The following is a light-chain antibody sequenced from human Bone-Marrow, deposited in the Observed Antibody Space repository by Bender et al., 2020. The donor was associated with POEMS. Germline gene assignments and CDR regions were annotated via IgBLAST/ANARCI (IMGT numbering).Light chain of an antibody. Sequence: QSDLTQPASVSGSPGQSITISCTGTSSDIGGYNYVSWYQQHPGKAPKLMIFDVSARPSGVSNRFSGSKSGNTASLTISGLQADDEADYYCSSYTTSSTLYVFGSGTKVTVL. CDR3: SSYTTSSTLYV. V-gene: IGLV2-14*01. J-gene: IGLJ1*01. CDR1: SSDIGGYNY. CDR2: DVS.